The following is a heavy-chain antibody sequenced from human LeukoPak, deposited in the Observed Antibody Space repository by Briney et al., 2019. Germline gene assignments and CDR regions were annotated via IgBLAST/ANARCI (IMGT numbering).Heavy chain of an antibody. Sequence: EASVKVSCNASGYIFADYYMHWMRQAPGQGLEWMGRINPNSGGTNYAQKFQGRVTMTRDTSISTAYMELSRLRSDDTAAYYCARAKQWLPYDYWGQGTLVTVSS. V-gene: IGHV1-2*06. J-gene: IGHJ4*02. CDR3: ARAKQWLPYDY. CDR1: GYIFADYY. CDR2: INPNSGGT. D-gene: IGHD6-19*01.